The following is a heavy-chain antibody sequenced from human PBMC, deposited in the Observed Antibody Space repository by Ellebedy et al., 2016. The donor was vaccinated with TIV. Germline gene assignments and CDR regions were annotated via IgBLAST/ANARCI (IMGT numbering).Heavy chain of an antibody. V-gene: IGHV3-23*01. CDR2: ISGRDSNT. J-gene: IGHJ4*02. D-gene: IGHD6-13*01. CDR3: AKNRGLQLVEWPLDY. CDR1: GFNFNNYA. Sequence: GESLKISCAASGFNFNNYAMSWVRQAPGKGLEWVSGISGRDSNTYYADSVRGRFSISRDNSKNTLFLQINSLRAEDTALYYCAKNRGLQLVEWPLDYWGQGTLVTVSS.